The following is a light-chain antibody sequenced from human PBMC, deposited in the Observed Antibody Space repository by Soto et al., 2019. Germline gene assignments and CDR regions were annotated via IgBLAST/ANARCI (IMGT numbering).Light chain of an antibody. CDR3: MRGSCWPLI. CDR1: QRLVYSDGNTY. V-gene: IGKV2-30*01. Sequence: DVVMTQSPLSLPVTLGQPASISCRSSQRLVYSDGNTYLDWFQQRPGQSPRRLIYKVSNRDSGVLGRISLSESGTDFTLLSSRVEAEGVWVYYCMRGSCWPLIFGGGSQVEIK. CDR2: KVS. J-gene: IGKJ4*01.